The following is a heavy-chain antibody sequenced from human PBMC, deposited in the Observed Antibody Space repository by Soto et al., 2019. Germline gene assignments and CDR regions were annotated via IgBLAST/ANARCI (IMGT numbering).Heavy chain of an antibody. D-gene: IGHD2-8*02. CDR3: TGEVASGY. V-gene: IGHV3-30*03. CDR2: ISRDGGTK. J-gene: IGHJ4*02. Sequence: QVQLAESGGGVVQPGRSLRLSCAVSGFTVSTYGMPWVRQAPGKGLEWVAVISRDGGTKFYADSVKGRFTISRDNSRNTLFLEMNSLRGDDMAVYYCTGEVASGYWGQGTLVTVSS. CDR1: GFTVSTYG.